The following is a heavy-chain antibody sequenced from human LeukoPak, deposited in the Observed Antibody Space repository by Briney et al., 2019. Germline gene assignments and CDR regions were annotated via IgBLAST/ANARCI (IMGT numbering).Heavy chain of an antibody. D-gene: IGHD1-20*01. CDR1: GFTFSSYA. CDR2: ISSNGGST. CDR3: ASGITKPYYFDY. Sequence: GGSLRLSCAASGFTFSSYAMHWVRQAPGKGLEYVSAISSNGGSTYYANSVKGRFTISRDTSKNTLYLQMGSLRSEDMAVYYCASGITKPYYFDYWGQGTLVTVSS. J-gene: IGHJ4*02. V-gene: IGHV3-64*01.